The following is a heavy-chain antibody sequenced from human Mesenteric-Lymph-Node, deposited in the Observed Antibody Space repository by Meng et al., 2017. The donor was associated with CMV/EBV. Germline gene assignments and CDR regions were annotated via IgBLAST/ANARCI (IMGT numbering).Heavy chain of an antibody. D-gene: IGHD2-15*01. CDR3: ARLYCSGGSCPPGY. J-gene: IGHJ4*02. Sequence: CAASGFPVSGNYMSWVRQAPGKGLEWVSVIYSGGSTYYADSVKGRFTFSRHNSKNTLYLQMNSLRAEDTAVYYCARLYCSGGSCPPGYWGQGTLVTVSS. CDR2: IYSGGST. V-gene: IGHV3-53*04. CDR1: GFPVSGNY.